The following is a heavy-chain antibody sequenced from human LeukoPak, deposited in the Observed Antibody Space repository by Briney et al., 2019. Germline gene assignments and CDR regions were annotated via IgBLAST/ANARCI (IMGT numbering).Heavy chain of an antibody. Sequence: GGSLRLSCAASGFTFSSYGMSWVRQAPGKGLEWVSAISGSGGSTYYADSVKGRFTISRDNAKNSLYLQMNSLRAEDTAVYYCARAKRGYGDYVVDYYYYMDVWGKGTTVTVSS. CDR1: GFTFSSYG. J-gene: IGHJ6*03. CDR2: ISGSGGST. D-gene: IGHD4-17*01. V-gene: IGHV3-23*01. CDR3: ARAKRGYGDYVVDYYYYMDV.